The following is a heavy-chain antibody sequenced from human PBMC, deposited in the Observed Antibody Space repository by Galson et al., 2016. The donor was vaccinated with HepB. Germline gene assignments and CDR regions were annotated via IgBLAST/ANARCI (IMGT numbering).Heavy chain of an antibody. CDR2: IYYTGTT. CDR3: ARDLDGSTGWADAYDI. Sequence: TLSLTCTVSGGSISSGGYYWSWIRQHPGKGLEWIGYIYYTGTTYYSPSLKSRVTISIDTSKDQFSLKLTSVTAADTAVYYCARDLDGSTGWADAYDIWGQGTLVTVSS. D-gene: IGHD1-14*01. J-gene: IGHJ3*02. V-gene: IGHV4-31*03. CDR1: GGSISSGGYY.